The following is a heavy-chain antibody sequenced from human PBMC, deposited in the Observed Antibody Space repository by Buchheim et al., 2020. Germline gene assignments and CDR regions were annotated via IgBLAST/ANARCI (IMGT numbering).Heavy chain of an antibody. CDR3: ARGLDYGDAVGY. D-gene: IGHD4-17*01. Sequence: EVQLVESGGGLVKPGGSLRLSCAASGFTFSSYSMNWVRQAPGKGLEWVSSISSSSSYIYYAASVKGRFTISRDNAKNSLYMQMNSLRAEDTAVYYCARGLDYGDAVGYWGQGTL. J-gene: IGHJ4*02. CDR2: ISSSSSYI. CDR1: GFTFSSYS. V-gene: IGHV3-21*01.